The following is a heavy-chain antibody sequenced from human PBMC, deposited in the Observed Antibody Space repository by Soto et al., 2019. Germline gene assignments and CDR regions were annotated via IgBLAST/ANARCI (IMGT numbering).Heavy chain of an antibody. CDR3: ASLYGSGSLHIFDY. Sequence: ASVKGSCKASGYTFTGYYMHWVRQAPGQGLEWMGWINPNSGGTNYAQKFQGRVTMTRDTSISTAYMELSRLRSDDTAVYYCASLYGSGSLHIFDYWGQGTLVTVSS. CDR2: INPNSGGT. D-gene: IGHD3-10*01. CDR1: GYTFTGYY. J-gene: IGHJ4*02. V-gene: IGHV1-2*02.